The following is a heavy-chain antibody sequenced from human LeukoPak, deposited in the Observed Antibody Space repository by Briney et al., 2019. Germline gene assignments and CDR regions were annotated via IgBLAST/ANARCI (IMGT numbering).Heavy chain of an antibody. D-gene: IGHD6-19*01. CDR2: INHSGST. Sequence: SETLSLTCAVYGGSFSGYYWRWLRQPPGKGLEWIGEINHSGSTNYNPSLRSRVTISVDTSKNQFSLKLSSVTAADTAVYYCARHEWLVLFDYWGQGTLVTVSS. J-gene: IGHJ4*02. V-gene: IGHV4-34*01. CDR1: GGSFSGYY. CDR3: ARHEWLVLFDY.